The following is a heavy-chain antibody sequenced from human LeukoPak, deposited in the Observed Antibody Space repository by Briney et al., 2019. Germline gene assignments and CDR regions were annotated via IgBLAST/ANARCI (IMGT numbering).Heavy chain of an antibody. CDR3: ARGRGFCSSTSCYNWFDP. J-gene: IGHJ5*02. CDR1: GYTFTSYD. D-gene: IGHD2-2*01. Sequence: ASVKVSCKASGYTFTSYDINWVRQATGQGLEWMGWMNPNSGNTGYAQKFQGRVTMTRNNSISTAYMELSSLRSEDTAVYYCARGRGFCSSTSCYNWFDPWGQGTLVTVSS. CDR2: MNPNSGNT. V-gene: IGHV1-8*01.